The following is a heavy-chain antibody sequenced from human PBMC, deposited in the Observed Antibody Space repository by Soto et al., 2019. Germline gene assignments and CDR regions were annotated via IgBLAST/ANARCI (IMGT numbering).Heavy chain of an antibody. Sequence: SETLSLTCTVSGGSISSSSYYWGWIRQPPGKGLEWIGSIYYSGSTYYNPSLKSRVTISVDTSKNQFSLKLSSVTAADTAVYYCARHHPTTYYDILTGYFKKDNWFDPWGHGTLVTAPQ. V-gene: IGHV4-39*01. D-gene: IGHD3-9*01. CDR1: GGSISSSSYY. J-gene: IGHJ5*02. CDR3: ARHHPTTYYDILTGYFKKDNWFDP. CDR2: IYYSGST.